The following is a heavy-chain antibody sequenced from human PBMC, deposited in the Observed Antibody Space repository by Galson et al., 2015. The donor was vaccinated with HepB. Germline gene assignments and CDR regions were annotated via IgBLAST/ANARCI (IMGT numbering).Heavy chain of an antibody. CDR2: ISYDGRHK. V-gene: IGHV3-30*04. CDR1: GFTFSAYT. D-gene: IGHD6-19*01. J-gene: IGHJ4*02. CDR3: AREVLYIAVAGHFDY. Sequence: SLRLSCAASGFTFSAYTLDWVRQAPGKGLEWVAVISYDGRHKYYADSVQGRVTISRDNSKNMLYLQMNSLRAEDTAVYYCAREVLYIAVAGHFDYWGQGTLVSVSS.